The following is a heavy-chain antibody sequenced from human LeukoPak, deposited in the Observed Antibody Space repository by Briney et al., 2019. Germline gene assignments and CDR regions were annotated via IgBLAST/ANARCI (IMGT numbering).Heavy chain of an antibody. V-gene: IGHV6-1*01. CDR3: ARDYCSSTSCPYYYYYYMDV. CDR2: TYYRSKWYN. Sequence: SQTLSLTCAISGDSVSSNSAAWNWIRQSPSRGLEWLGRTYYRSKWYNDYAVSVKSRITINPDTSKNQFSLQLNSVTPEDTAVYYCARDYCSSTSCPYYYYYYMDVWGKGTTVTVSS. J-gene: IGHJ6*03. D-gene: IGHD2-2*01. CDR1: GDSVSSNSAA.